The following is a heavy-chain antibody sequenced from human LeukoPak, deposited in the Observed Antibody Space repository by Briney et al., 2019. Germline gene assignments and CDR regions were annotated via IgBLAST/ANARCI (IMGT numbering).Heavy chain of an antibody. D-gene: IGHD4-17*01. CDR3: ARDGSMTTVTLYYYYYYGMDV. V-gene: IGHV1-2*02. CDR1: GYTFTGYY. J-gene: IGHJ6*02. CDR2: INPNSGGT. Sequence: ASVKVSCKASGYTFTGYYMHWVRQAPGQGLEWMGWINPNSGGTNYAQKFQGRVTMTRDTSISTAYMELSRLRSDDTAVYYCARDGSMTTVTLYYYYYYGMDVWGQGTTVTVSS.